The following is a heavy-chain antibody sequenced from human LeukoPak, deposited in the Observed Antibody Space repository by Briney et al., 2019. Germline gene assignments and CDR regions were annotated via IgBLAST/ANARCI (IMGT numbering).Heavy chain of an antibody. Sequence: PGGSLRLSCGTSGFTFNKSWMSWVRQAPGKGPEWVASIKDDGSVTFHADSVRGRFTISRDNARGTLYVQMNTLRAEDTAVYYCATYTNWVAGDVWGQGTTVTVSS. J-gene: IGHJ6*02. CDR3: ATYTNWVAGDV. D-gene: IGHD7-27*01. V-gene: IGHV3-7*01. CDR2: IKDDGSVT. CDR1: GFTFNKSW.